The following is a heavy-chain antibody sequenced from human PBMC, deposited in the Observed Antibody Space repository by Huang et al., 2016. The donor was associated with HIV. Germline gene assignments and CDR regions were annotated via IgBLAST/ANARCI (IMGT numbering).Heavy chain of an antibody. CDR1: GFTFSNAW. J-gene: IGHJ3*02. D-gene: IGHD5-18*01. CDR2: IKSKTDGGTT. CDR3: TTDLDTAMDAFDI. V-gene: IGHV3-15*01. Sequence: EVQLVESGGGLVKSGGSLRLSCAASGFTFSNAWMSWVRQAPGKGLEWVGRIKSKTDGGTTDYAAPVKGRFTISRDDSKNTLYLQMNSLKTEDTAVYYCTTDLDTAMDAFDIWGQGTMVTVSS.